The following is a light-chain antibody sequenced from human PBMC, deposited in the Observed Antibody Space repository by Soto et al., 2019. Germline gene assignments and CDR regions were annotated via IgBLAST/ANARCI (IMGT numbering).Light chain of an antibody. Sequence: QSVLTQPASVSGSPGQSIAISCTGTSSDIGSYNYVSWYQQHPGKAPKLMIHEVSNRPSGVSDRFSGSKSGNTASLTISGLQADDEADYYCSSHTTHSTRVFGTGTKVTVL. CDR2: EVS. CDR1: SSDIGSYNY. J-gene: IGLJ1*01. CDR3: SSHTTHSTRV. V-gene: IGLV2-14*01.